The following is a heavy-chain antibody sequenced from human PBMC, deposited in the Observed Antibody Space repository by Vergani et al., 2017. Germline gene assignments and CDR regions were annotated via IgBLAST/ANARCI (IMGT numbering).Heavy chain of an antibody. J-gene: IGHJ3*02. CDR1: GFKFFDYW. Sequence: VRLVESGGGLVQPGGSLRLSCAASGFKFFDYWMFWVRQAPGKGLEWVANIKQDGSEKYYVDSVKGRFTISRDNAKNSLYLQMNSLRAEDTAVYYCARVDSSSGDAFDIWGQGTMVTVSS. CDR2: IKQDGSEK. V-gene: IGHV3-7*04. CDR3: ARVDSSSGDAFDI. D-gene: IGHD6-6*01.